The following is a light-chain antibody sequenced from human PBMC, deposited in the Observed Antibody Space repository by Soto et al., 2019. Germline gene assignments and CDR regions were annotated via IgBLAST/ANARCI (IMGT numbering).Light chain of an antibody. J-gene: IGKJ1*01. V-gene: IGKV3-20*01. CDR2: GGS. CDR3: QDYGTSHPWT. CDR1: QNIRGNE. Sequence: EVVLTQSPGALSLSPWEGVTLSCRASQNIRGNELAWYRQKRGQAPRLLIYGGSSRAEGIPDRFSGRGTGTNFTLTISRLEPEDSAVYYCQDYGTSHPWTFGQGTKLEIK.